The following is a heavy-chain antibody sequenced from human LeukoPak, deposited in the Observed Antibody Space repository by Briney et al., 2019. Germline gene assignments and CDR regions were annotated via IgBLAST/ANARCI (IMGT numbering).Heavy chain of an antibody. Sequence: ASGKVSCKASGYTFTSYAMNWVRQALGQGLEWMGWINTNTGNPTYAQGFTGRFVFSLDTSVSTAYLQISSLKAEDTAVYYCARGYFDSPFDYWGQGTLVTVSS. CDR1: GYTFTSYA. CDR3: ARGYFDSPFDY. V-gene: IGHV7-4-1*02. J-gene: IGHJ4*02. CDR2: INTNTGNP. D-gene: IGHD3-9*01.